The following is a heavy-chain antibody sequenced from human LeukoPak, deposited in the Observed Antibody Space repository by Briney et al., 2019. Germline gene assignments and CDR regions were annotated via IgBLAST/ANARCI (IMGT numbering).Heavy chain of an antibody. CDR3: ARGSSVAGHFDY. CDR2: ILPIFGTA. D-gene: IGHD6-19*01. CDR1: GGTFSSYA. V-gene: IGHV1-69*13. J-gene: IGHJ4*02. Sequence: SVKVSCKASGGTFSSYAISWVRQAPGQGLEWMGGILPIFGTANYAQKFQGRVTITADESTSTAYMELSSLRSEDTAVYYCARGSSVAGHFDYWGQGTLVTVSS.